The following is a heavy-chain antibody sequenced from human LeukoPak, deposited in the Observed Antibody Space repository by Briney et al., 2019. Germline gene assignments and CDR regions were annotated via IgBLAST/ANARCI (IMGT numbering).Heavy chain of an antibody. D-gene: IGHD3-22*01. J-gene: IGHJ6*03. CDR1: GFSVRSNY. CDR3: AREGYYDSSGYSFLQYYYYYMDV. CDR2: ISSSGSTI. V-gene: IGHV3-48*03. Sequence: PGGSLRLSCAGSGFSVRSNYMNWVRQAPGKGLEWVSYISSSGSTIYYADSVKGRFTISRDNAKNSLYLQMNSLRAEDTAVYYCAREGYYDSSGYSFLQYYYYYMDVWGKGTTVTISS.